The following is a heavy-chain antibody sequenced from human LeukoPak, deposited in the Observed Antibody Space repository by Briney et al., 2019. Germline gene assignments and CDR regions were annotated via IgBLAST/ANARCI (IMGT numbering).Heavy chain of an antibody. D-gene: IGHD6-19*01. CDR2: INHSGST. CDR3: ARGKGSGWTFDY. V-gene: IGHV4-34*01. Sequence: SETLSLTSTVSVGPISSYYWTWITRPPGKGREWIGEINHSGSTNYNPSLKSRVTISVDTSKNQFSLKLSSVTAADTAVYYCARGKGSGWTFDYWGQGTLVTVSS. J-gene: IGHJ4*02. CDR1: VGPISSYY.